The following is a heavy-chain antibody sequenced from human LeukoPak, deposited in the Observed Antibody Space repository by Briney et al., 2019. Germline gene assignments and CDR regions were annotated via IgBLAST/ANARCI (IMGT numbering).Heavy chain of an antibody. D-gene: IGHD6-13*01. J-gene: IGHJ4*02. CDR3: ARLVLSRSWFDDF. CDR2: IKGDGSAK. Sequence: GGSLRLSCAASGFTFSSYWMSWVRQAPGKGLEWVANIKGDGSAKYYVDSVKGRFTVTRDNAKSSLFLQMNSLRAEDTAVYYCARLVLSRSWFDDFWGQGTLVTVSS. V-gene: IGHV3-7*01. CDR1: GFTFSSYW.